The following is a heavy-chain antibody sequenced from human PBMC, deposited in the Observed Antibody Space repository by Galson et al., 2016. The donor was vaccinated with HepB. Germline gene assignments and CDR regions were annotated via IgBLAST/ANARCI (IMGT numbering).Heavy chain of an antibody. Sequence: SLRLSCAASGFNFNIYWMSWVRQAPGKGLEWVANMKYDGTEKYYVDSVKGRFTISRDNTKNSLSLQMNSLTADDTAIYYCVQGSTAPAVWGKGTTVTVSS. D-gene: IGHD1-26*01. J-gene: IGHJ6*04. CDR2: MKYDGTEK. CDR3: VQGSTAPAV. V-gene: IGHV3-7*03. CDR1: GFNFNIYW.